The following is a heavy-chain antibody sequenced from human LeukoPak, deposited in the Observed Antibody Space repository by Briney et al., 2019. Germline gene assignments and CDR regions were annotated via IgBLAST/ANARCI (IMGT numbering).Heavy chain of an antibody. Sequence: GGSLRLSCAASGFTFSSYAMSWVRQAPGKGLEWVSAISGSGGSTYYADSVKGRFTISRDNSKNTLYLQMNSLRAEDTAVYYCAKETRFDYSNYGNWFDPWGQGTLVTVSS. CDR1: GFTFSSYA. J-gene: IGHJ5*02. V-gene: IGHV3-23*01. D-gene: IGHD4-11*01. CDR3: AKETRFDYSNYGNWFDP. CDR2: ISGSGGST.